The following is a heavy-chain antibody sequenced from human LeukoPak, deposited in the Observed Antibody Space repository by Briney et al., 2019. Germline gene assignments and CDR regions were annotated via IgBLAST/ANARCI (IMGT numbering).Heavy chain of an antibody. CDR3: RWFGESDSTWYFDL. Sequence: WASVTVSCKASGYTFTGYYMHWVRQAPGQGLEWMGWINPNSGGTKYAQKFQGRVTMTRDTSISTAYMELSRLRSDDTAVYYCRWFGESDSTWYFDLWGRGTLVTVSS. CDR1: GYTFTGYY. V-gene: IGHV1-2*02. J-gene: IGHJ2*01. CDR2: INPNSGGT. D-gene: IGHD3-10*01.